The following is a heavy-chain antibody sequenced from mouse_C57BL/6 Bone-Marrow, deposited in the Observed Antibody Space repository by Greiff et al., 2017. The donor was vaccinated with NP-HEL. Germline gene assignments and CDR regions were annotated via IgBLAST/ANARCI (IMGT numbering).Heavy chain of an antibody. J-gene: IGHJ2*01. V-gene: IGHV10-3*01. Sequence: VKDRFTISRDDSQSMLYLQMNNLKTEDTAMYYCVRDHFDYWGQGTTLTVSS. CDR3: VRDHFDY.